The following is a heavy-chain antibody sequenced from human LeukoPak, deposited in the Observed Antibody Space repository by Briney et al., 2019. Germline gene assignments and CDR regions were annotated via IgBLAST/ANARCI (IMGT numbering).Heavy chain of an antibody. D-gene: IGHD6-13*01. J-gene: IGHJ5*02. Sequence: KPSETLSLTCAVYGGSFSGYYWSWIRQPPGKGLEWIGEINHSGSTNYNPSLKSRVTISVDTSKNQFSLKLSSVTAADTAVYYCAREARGISRRGIAAAEPSWGQGTLVTVSS. CDR1: GGSFSGYY. CDR3: AREARGISRRGIAAAEPS. V-gene: IGHV4-34*01. CDR2: INHSGST.